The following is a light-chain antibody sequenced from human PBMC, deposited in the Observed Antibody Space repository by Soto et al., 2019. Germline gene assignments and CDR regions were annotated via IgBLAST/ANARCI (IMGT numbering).Light chain of an antibody. J-gene: IGLJ1*01. Sequence: QSALTQPASVSGSPGQSITISCTGTSSDIGSYTLVSWYQQHPGKAPKLLIYEVSKRPAGVSNRFSGSKSGNTASLTISGLQAEDEADFYCCSYASSSTYVFGTGTKLTV. CDR1: SSDIGSYTL. CDR3: CSYASSSTYV. V-gene: IGLV2-23*02. CDR2: EVS.